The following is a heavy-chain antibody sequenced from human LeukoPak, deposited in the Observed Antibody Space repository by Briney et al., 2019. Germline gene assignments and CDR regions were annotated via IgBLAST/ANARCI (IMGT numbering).Heavy chain of an antibody. Sequence: GGSLRLSCAGSGFTSSNAWMSWVRQAPGKGLEWVGRMESKSDGGSTDYAAPVKGRFTISRDDSKNTLFLQINSLKTEDTAVYYCTTLDGDYAPDYWGQGTLVTVSS. CDR3: TTLDGDYAPDY. CDR1: GFTSSNAW. D-gene: IGHD4-17*01. J-gene: IGHJ4*02. CDR2: MESKSDGGST. V-gene: IGHV3-15*04.